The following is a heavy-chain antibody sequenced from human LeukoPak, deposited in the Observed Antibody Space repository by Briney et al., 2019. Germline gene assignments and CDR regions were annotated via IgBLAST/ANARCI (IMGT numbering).Heavy chain of an antibody. CDR1: GFTFSSYG. CDR3: VRGAPHLASPYYYMDV. Sequence: GGSLRLSCAASGFTFSSYGMHWVRQAPGKGLEWVANIKQDGSEKYYVDSVKGRFTISRDNAKNSLYLQMNSLTVEDTAVYYCVRGAPHLASPYYYMDVWGKGATVPVSS. V-gene: IGHV3-7*04. J-gene: IGHJ6*03. CDR2: IKQDGSEK.